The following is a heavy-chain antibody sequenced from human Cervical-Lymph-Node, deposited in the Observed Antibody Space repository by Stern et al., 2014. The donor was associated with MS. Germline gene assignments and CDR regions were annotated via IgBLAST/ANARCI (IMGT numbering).Heavy chain of an antibody. CDR3: ARAENHHETSVSYATHFDS. D-gene: IGHD3-22*01. CDR2: ISSIASYI. J-gene: IGHJ4*02. Sequence: EVQLVESGGGLVKPGGSLRLSCAASVFSFSDYSMNWVRQAPGQGLEWVSLISSIASYIRYADSVKGRFTISRDNAKDSLFLQMSSLRAEDTAVYYCARAENHHETSVSYATHFDSWGQGTLVAVSS. V-gene: IGHV3-21*04. CDR1: VFSFSDYS.